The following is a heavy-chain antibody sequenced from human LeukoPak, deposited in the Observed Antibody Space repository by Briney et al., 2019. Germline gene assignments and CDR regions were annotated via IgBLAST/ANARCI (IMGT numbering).Heavy chain of an antibody. CDR3: ARALADSRGYYLGFDY. CDR1: GFTFSSYA. Sequence: GGSLRLSCAASGFTFSSYAMSWVRQAPGKGLEWISYITNNGGAMFYGDSLKGRLTIFGDNAKKSLYLQMNSLRPDDTALYYCARALADSRGYYLGFDYWGQGTLVTVSS. V-gene: IGHV3-48*04. D-gene: IGHD3-22*01. CDR2: ITNNGGAM. J-gene: IGHJ4*02.